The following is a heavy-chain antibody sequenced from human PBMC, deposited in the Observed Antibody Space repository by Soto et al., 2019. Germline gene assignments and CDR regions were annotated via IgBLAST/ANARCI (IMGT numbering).Heavy chain of an antibody. J-gene: IGHJ4*02. CDR1: GFTFSSYA. CDR3: AKENGYSSSWFEFDY. V-gene: IGHV3-23*01. D-gene: IGHD6-13*01. Sequence: EVQLLESGGGLVQPGGSLRLSCAASGFTFSSYAMSWFRQAPWKGLEWVSAISGSGGSTYYADSVKGRFTISRYNSKNALYLQMNTLRAEDTAVNDYAKENGYSSSWFEFDYWGQGTLVSVSS. CDR2: ISGSGGST.